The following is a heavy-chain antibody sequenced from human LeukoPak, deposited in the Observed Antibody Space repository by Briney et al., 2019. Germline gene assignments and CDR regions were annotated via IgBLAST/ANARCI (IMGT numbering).Heavy chain of an antibody. D-gene: IGHD2-2*01. V-gene: IGHV1-2*02. CDR3: ARDLGSTSPYYYYYYYMDV. Sequence: ASVKVSCKASGYTFTGYYMHWVRQAPGQGLEWMGWINPNSGGTNYAQKFQGRVTMTRDTSISTAYMELSRLRSDDTAVYYCARDLGSTSPYYYYYYYMDVWGKGTTVTVSS. J-gene: IGHJ6*03. CDR2: INPNSGGT. CDR1: GYTFTGYY.